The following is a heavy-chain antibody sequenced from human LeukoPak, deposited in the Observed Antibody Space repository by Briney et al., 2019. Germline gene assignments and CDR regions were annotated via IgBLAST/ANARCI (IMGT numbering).Heavy chain of an antibody. V-gene: IGHV3-23*01. J-gene: IGHJ6*04. CDR1: GFTFSSYA. Sequence: GGSLRLSCAASGFTFSSYAMSWVRQAPGKRLEWASAICGSGGSTYYAVYVMGRFTISRDNSKNTLYLQMNSLRAEDTAVYYCAKDRCSSTSCYSSYYYYYGMDVWGKGTTVTVSS. CDR3: AKDRCSSTSCYSSYYYYYGMDV. D-gene: IGHD2-2*01. CDR2: ICGSGGST.